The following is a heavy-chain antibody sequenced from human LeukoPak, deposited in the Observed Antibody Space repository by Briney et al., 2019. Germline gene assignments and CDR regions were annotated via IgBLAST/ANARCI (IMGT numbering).Heavy chain of an antibody. D-gene: IGHD6-19*01. J-gene: IGHJ4*02. Sequence: SETLSLTCTVSGGSISSSSYYWSWIRQPPGKGLEWIGEINHSGSTNYNPSLKSRVTISVDTSKNQFSLKLSSVTAADTAVYYCATARGSGWYFDYWGQGTLVTVSS. V-gene: IGHV4-39*07. CDR1: GGSISSSSYY. CDR3: ATARGSGWYFDY. CDR2: INHSGST.